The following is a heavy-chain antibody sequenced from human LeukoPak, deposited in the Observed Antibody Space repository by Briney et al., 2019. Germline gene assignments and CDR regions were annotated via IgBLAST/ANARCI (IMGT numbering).Heavy chain of an antibody. Sequence: SETLSLTCTVSGGSISSGSYYWSWIRQPAGKGLEWIGRIYTSGSTNYNPSLKSRVTISVDASKNQFSLKLSSVTAADTAVYYCAQMGIAARIDYWGQGTLVTVSS. V-gene: IGHV4-61*02. CDR3: AQMGIAARIDY. D-gene: IGHD6-6*01. CDR1: GGSISSGSYY. CDR2: IYTSGST. J-gene: IGHJ4*02.